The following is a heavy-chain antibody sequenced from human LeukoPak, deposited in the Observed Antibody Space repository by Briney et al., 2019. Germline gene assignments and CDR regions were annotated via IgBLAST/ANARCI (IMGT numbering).Heavy chain of an antibody. CDR1: GGSISSGGYY. V-gene: IGHV4-61*08. CDR2: IYYSGST. CDR3: ARLGSGAFDY. D-gene: IGHD2-15*01. Sequence: SETLSLTCTVSGGSISSGGYYWSWIRQPPGKGLEWIGYIYYSGSTNYNPSLKSRVTISVDTSKNQFSLKLSSVTAADTAVYYCARLGSGAFDYWGQGTLVTVSS. J-gene: IGHJ4*02.